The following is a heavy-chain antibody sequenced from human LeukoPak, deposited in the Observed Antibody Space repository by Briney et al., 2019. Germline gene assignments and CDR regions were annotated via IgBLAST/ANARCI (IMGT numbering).Heavy chain of an antibody. Sequence: GSLRISCAAAGFTFSSYGMHWVRQAPGKGLEWVAFIRYDGSNKYYADSVKGRFTISRDNSKNTLYLQMNSLRAEDTAVYYCAKDRSYSGSYFDYWGQGTLVTVSS. J-gene: IGHJ4*02. CDR1: GFTFSSYG. D-gene: IGHD1-26*01. CDR3: AKDRSYSGSYFDY. CDR2: IRYDGSNK. V-gene: IGHV3-30*02.